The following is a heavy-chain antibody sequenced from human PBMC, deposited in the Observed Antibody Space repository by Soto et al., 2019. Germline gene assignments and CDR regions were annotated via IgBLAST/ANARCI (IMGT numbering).Heavy chain of an antibody. CDR2: ISGSGGST. V-gene: IGHV3-23*01. J-gene: IGHJ4*02. D-gene: IGHD6-13*01. CDR3: AKERDYSSSWGPLDY. CDR1: GFTFSGYA. Sequence: PGGSLRLSCAASGFTFSGYAMSWVRQAPGKGLEWVSAISGSGGSTYYADSVKGRFTISRDNSKNTLYLQMNSLRAEDTAVYYCAKERDYSSSWGPLDYWGQGTLVTVSS.